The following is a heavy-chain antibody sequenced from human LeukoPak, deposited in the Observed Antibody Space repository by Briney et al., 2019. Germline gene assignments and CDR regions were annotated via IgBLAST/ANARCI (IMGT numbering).Heavy chain of an antibody. CDR3: ARVFAGDYFDY. CDR2: ISGSSTTI. J-gene: IGHJ4*02. V-gene: IGHV3-48*01. CDR1: GFTFSTYS. Sequence: LTGGSLRLSCAASGFTFSTYSMNWVRQAPGKRLEWVSYISGSSTTIYYADSMKGRFTISRDNAKNSLYLQMNSLRAEDTAVYYCARVFAGDYFDYWGQGTLVTVSS.